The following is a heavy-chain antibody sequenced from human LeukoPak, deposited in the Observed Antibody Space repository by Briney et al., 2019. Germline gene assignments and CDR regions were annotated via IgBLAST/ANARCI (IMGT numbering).Heavy chain of an antibody. D-gene: IGHD3-22*01. CDR2: ISSDGTIT. Sequence: PGGSLRLSCAASGFTFSNYWMHWVRQAPGKGLEWVSRISSDGTITTYAGSVKGRFTISRDNAKNTLYLQMNSLRAEDTAVYYCARDYYDSRGYYSAAFEYWGQGTLVTVSS. V-gene: IGHV3-74*03. CDR1: GFTFSNYW. CDR3: ARDYYDSRGYYSAAFEY. J-gene: IGHJ4*02.